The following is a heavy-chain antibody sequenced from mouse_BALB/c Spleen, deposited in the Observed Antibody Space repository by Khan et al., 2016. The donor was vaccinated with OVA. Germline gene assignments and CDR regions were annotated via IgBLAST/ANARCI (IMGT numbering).Heavy chain of an antibody. Sequence: QVQLQQSGAELVRPGASVKLSCKTSGYIFTSYWIHWVVQRSGQGLEWIARIYPGTDNIYYNEVFKDKATLTADKSSSTAYMQLSSLKSDDSAVYFCAREEALYYFDYWGQGTTLTVSS. V-gene: IGHV1S132*01. CDR1: GYIFTSYW. CDR2: IYPGTDNI. J-gene: IGHJ2*01. CDR3: AREEALYYFDY. D-gene: IGHD3-2*02.